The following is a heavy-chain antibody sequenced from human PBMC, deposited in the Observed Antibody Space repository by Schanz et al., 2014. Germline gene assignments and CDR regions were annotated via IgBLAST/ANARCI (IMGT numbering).Heavy chain of an antibody. CDR3: ARGTPFLCDY. D-gene: IGHD3-16*01. Sequence: VQLVESGGDVVQPGRSLRLSCAASGFTFSSYTMKWVRQAPGKGLEWVSSISSTSTYLYYADSVKGRFTISRDSARNSLYLQMSSLRAEDTAVYYCARGTPFLCDYWGQGTLVTVSS. CDR1: GFTFSSYT. V-gene: IGHV3-21*01. J-gene: IGHJ4*02. CDR2: ISSTSTYL.